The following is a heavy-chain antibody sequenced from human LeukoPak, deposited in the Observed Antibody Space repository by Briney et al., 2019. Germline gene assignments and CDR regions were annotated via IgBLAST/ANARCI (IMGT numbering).Heavy chain of an antibody. CDR1: GYSFTNYW. V-gene: IGHV5-51*01. CDR2: IYPGDSDT. D-gene: IGHD1-26*01. Sequence: GESLKISCKGSGYSFTNYWIGWVRQMPGKGLEWMGIIYPGDSDTRYSPSFQGQVTISADKSISTAYLQWGSLRASETAMYYCARSGSLGTFDIWGQGTLVTVSS. J-gene: IGHJ3*02. CDR3: ARSGSLGTFDI.